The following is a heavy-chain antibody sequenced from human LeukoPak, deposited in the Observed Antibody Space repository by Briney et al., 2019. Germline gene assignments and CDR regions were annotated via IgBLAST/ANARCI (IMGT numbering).Heavy chain of an antibody. V-gene: IGHV4-34*01. CDR2: INHSGST. D-gene: IGHD3-3*01. CDR3: ARVKPVYYDFWSGTNYYYYGMDV. Sequence: PSETLSLTCVVYGGSFSGYYWSWIRQPPGKGLEWIGEINHSGSTNYNPSLKSRATISVDTSKNQFSLKLSSVTAADTAVYYCARVKPVYYDFWSGTNYYYYGMDVWGQGTTVTVSS. J-gene: IGHJ6*02. CDR1: GGSFSGYY.